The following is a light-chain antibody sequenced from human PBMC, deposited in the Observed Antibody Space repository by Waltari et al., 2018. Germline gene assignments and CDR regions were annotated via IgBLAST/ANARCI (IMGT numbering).Light chain of an antibody. CDR2: DVS. Sequence: QSALTQPASVSGSPGQSITISCIGSSSDVGGYNYVPWYQQHPGKAPKLMICDVSYRPSGVSNRFSGSKSGNTASLTISGLQAEDEADYYCSSYTSTSTLFVFGTGTKVTVL. CDR1: SSDVGGYNY. V-gene: IGLV2-14*03. J-gene: IGLJ1*01. CDR3: SSYTSTSTLFV.